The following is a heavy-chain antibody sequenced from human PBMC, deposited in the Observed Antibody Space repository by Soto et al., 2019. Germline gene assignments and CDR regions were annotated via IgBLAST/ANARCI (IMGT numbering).Heavy chain of an antibody. J-gene: IGHJ4*02. CDR1: GITFGPYA. Sequence: PGGSLRLSCAASGITFGPYAMSWVRRAPGKGLEWVSTISGTGTTTYYADSAKGRFTISRDNSKNTLYLQMSSLRAEDTAVYYCARVVGASFATRWGFYDYWGQGTPVTV. CDR2: ISGTGTTT. CDR3: ARVVGASFATRWGFYDY. D-gene: IGHD1-26*01. V-gene: IGHV3-23*01.